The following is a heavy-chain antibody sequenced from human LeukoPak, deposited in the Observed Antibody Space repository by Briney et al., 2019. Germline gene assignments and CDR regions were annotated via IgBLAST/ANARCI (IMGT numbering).Heavy chain of an antibody. J-gene: IGHJ4*02. CDR1: AYSISSGYF. CDR2: IYHTGNT. D-gene: IGHD6-13*01. V-gene: IGHV4-38-2*02. CDR3: ARSGRGAAGTRYISDF. Sequence: SETLSLTCTVSAYSISSGYFWGWIRQPPGKGLEWIGSIYHTGNTYYNPSLKGRVTLLVDTSKNQFSLELNSVTAADTAVYYCARSGRGAAGTRYISDFWGQGTLVTVSS.